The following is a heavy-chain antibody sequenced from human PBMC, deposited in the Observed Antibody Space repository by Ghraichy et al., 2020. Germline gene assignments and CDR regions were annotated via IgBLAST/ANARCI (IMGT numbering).Heavy chain of an antibody. CDR1: GDSISSSSYH. V-gene: IGHV4-39*01. CDR2: IQYRGST. Sequence: GSLRLSCVVSGDSISSSSYHWAWIRQSPGKGLEWIGSIQYRGSTFYDTSLQSRLTISVDTSKNQISLRLRSVTAADTAVYYCARHSRVPPHYHYYGMDVWGPGTRVTVS. D-gene: IGHD3-16*01. J-gene: IGHJ6*02. CDR3: ARHSRVPPHYHYYGMDV.